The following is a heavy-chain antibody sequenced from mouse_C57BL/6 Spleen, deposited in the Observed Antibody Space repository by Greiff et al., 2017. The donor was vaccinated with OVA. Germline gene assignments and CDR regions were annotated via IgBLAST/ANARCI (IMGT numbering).Heavy chain of an antibody. Sequence: VQLVESGAELVKPGASVKISCKASGYAFSSYWMNWVKQRPGKGLEWIGQIYPGDGDTNYNGKFKGKATLTADKSSSTAYMQLSSLTSEDSAVYFCARGGTTGFAYWGQGTLVTVSA. CDR3: ARGGTTGFAY. CDR2: IYPGDGDT. V-gene: IGHV1-80*01. D-gene: IGHD1-1*01. CDR1: GYAFSSYW. J-gene: IGHJ3*01.